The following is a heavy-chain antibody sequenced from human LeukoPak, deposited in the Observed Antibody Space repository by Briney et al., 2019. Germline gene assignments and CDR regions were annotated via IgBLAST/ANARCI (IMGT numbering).Heavy chain of an antibody. Sequence: GGSLRLPCIASGFRFTTYWMMWVRQAPGKGLEWVACINLDGSDKIYVDSVKGRFTISRDNAKHSLYLQMNRLSAEDSAVYHGVRDGRVSSGRGLDIWGQGTMVTVSS. CDR1: GFRFTTYW. J-gene: IGHJ3*02. CDR3: VRDGRVSSGRGLDI. CDR2: INLDGSDK. D-gene: IGHD1-26*01. V-gene: IGHV3-7*05.